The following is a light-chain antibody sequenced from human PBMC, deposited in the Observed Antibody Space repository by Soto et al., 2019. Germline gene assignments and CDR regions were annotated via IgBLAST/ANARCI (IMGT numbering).Light chain of an antibody. V-gene: IGKV3-11*01. CDR1: QSVSGN. Sequence: EIVMTQSPATLSASPGERVTLSCRVSQSVSGNLAWYQQKPGQAPRLLIYDASNRATGIPARFSGSGSGTDFTLTISSLEPEDFAVYYCQQRSNWPTFGGGTKVDIK. CDR2: DAS. J-gene: IGKJ4*01. CDR3: QQRSNWPT.